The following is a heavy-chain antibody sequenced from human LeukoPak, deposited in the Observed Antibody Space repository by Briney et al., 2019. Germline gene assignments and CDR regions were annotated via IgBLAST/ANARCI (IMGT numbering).Heavy chain of an antibody. Sequence: SETLSLTCAVYGGSFSGYYWSWIRQPPGKGLEWIGEINHSGSTNYNPSLKSRVTISVDTSKNQFSLKLSSVTAADTAVYYCARGPRRGSSGSHCMDVWGKGTTVTVSS. J-gene: IGHJ6*03. CDR1: GGSFSGYY. V-gene: IGHV4-34*01. CDR3: ARGPRRGSSGSHCMDV. D-gene: IGHD6-25*01. CDR2: INHSGST.